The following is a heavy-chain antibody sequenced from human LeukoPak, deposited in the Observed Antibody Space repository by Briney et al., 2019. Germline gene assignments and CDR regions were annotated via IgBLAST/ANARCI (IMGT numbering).Heavy chain of an antibody. Sequence: GSVKVSCNASGYTFTTYYIHWVRQAPGQGLEWMGIINPSGGSTSYPQKFQDRVTMTRDTSTGTVYMELSSLKSDDTAIYYCARGVFGELEKLMFQHWGQGTLVTVSS. CDR1: GYTFTTYY. CDR2: INPSGGST. J-gene: IGHJ1*01. CDR3: ARGVFGELEKLMFQH. V-gene: IGHV1-46*01. D-gene: IGHD3-10*02.